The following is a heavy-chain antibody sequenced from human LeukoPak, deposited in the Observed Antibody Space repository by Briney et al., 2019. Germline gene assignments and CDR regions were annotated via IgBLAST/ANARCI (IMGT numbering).Heavy chain of an antibody. D-gene: IGHD6-19*01. Sequence: GSLRLSCAASGFTFSGSAMHWVRQASGKGLEWVGRIRSKANSYATAYAASVKGRFTISRDDSKNTAYLQMNSLKTEDTAVYYCTRTIAVAGRLEFDYWGQGTLVTVSS. J-gene: IGHJ4*02. V-gene: IGHV3-73*01. CDR1: GFTFSGSA. CDR3: TRTIAVAGRLEFDY. CDR2: IRSKANSYAT.